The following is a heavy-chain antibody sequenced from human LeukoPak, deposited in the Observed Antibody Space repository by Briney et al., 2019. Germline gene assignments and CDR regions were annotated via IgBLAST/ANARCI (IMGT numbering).Heavy chain of an antibody. J-gene: IGHJ4*02. CDR1: GYSFTSYW. CDR3: ARSTCAPGGSCYSCFDF. Sequence: GESLKISCKASGYSFTSYWIGWVRQMPGKGLEWMGIIYPGDSDTRYSPSFQGQVTISADKSISTAYLQWSSLKASDTAMYYCARSTCAPGGSCYSCFDFWGQGTLVTVSS. D-gene: IGHD2-15*01. V-gene: IGHV5-51*01. CDR2: IYPGDSDT.